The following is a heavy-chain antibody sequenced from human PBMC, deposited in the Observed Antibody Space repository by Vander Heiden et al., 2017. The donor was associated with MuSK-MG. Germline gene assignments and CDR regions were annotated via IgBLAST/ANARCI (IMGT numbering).Heavy chain of an antibody. CDR2: ISGSGDNT. J-gene: IGHJ4*01. CDR1: GFPFSPYA. Sequence: EVQLLESGGGLVQPGGSLRLPCAASGFPFSPYAMHWVRQAPGKGLEWVSGISGSGDNTYYADSGKGRFTISRDNSKNTLYLQMGSLRVEDTAIYYCAKGRSYCDYWGHGTLVTLSS. V-gene: IGHV3-23*01. D-gene: IGHD3-10*01. CDR3: AKGRSYCDY.